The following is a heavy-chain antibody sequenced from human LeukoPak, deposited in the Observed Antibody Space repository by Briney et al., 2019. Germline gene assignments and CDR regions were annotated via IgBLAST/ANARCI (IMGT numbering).Heavy chain of an antibody. D-gene: IGHD2-2*02. V-gene: IGHV4-4*07. CDR3: ARVDCSSTSCYSYFDY. CDR2: IYISGST. J-gene: IGHJ4*02. Sequence: MPSETLSLTCTVAGGSISSYYWSWIRQPAGKGLEWIGRIYISGSTNYNPSLKSRITMSVDTSKNQFSLKLSSVTAADTAVYYCARVDCSSTSCYSYFDYWGQGTLVTVSS. CDR1: GGSISSYY.